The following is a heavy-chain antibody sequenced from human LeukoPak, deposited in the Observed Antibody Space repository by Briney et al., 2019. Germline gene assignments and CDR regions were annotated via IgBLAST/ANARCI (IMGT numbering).Heavy chain of an antibody. J-gene: IGHJ4*02. D-gene: IGHD3-10*01. V-gene: IGHV4-39*07. CDR2: IHIGGST. Sequence: SETLSLTCTVSGGSISSSAYHWGWIRQPPGKGLEWIGSIHIGGSTNYNPSLKSRVTISVDTPKNQFSLKLSSVTAADTAVYYCARVRLLWFGELLEASGNGYCFDYWGQGTLVTVSS. CDR1: GGSISSSAYH. CDR3: ARVRLLWFGELLEASGNGYCFDY.